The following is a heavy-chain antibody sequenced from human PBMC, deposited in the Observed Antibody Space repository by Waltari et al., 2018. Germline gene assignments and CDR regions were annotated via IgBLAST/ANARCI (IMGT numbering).Heavy chain of an antibody. CDR2: VGSGSSYI. D-gene: IGHD6-13*01. Sequence: EVHLVESGGGLVKTGGSLRLSCAASGFSFSTYAMSWVRQTPGRGLELVSSVGSGSSYIDFAASIKGRFVISRDDARNSLYLQVHSLRAEDTAMYYCAREGQQLARYLDSWGQGTLVTVSS. V-gene: IGHV3-21*01. CDR1: GFSFSTYA. J-gene: IGHJ4*02. CDR3: AREGQQLARYLDS.